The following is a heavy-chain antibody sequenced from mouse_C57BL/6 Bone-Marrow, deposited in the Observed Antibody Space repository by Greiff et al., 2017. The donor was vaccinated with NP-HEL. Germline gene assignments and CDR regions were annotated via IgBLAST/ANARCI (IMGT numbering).Heavy chain of an antibody. CDR3: AREGGDYDVDY. Sequence: VQLQQPGAELVKPGASAKLSCKASGYTFTSYWMQWVKQRPGQGLEWIGEIDPSDSYTNYNQKFKGKATLTVDTSSSTAYMQLSSLTSEDSAVYYCAREGGDYDVDYWGQGTTLTVSS. D-gene: IGHD2-4*01. V-gene: IGHV1-50*01. J-gene: IGHJ2*01. CDR2: IDPSDSYT. CDR1: GYTFTSYW.